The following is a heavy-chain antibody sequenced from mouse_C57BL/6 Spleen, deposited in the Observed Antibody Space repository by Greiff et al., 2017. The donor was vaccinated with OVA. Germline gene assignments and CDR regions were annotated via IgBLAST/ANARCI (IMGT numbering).Heavy chain of an antibody. CDR3: TRHYSVDY. CDR1: GYTFTDYE. D-gene: IGHD1-1*01. Sequence: QVQLKESGAELVRPGASVTLSCKASGYTFTDYEMHWVKQTPVHGLEWIGAIDPETGGTAYNQKFKGKAILTADKSSSTAYMELRSLTSEDSAVYYCTRHYSVDYWGQGTTLTVSS. J-gene: IGHJ2*01. V-gene: IGHV1-15*01. CDR2: IDPETGGT.